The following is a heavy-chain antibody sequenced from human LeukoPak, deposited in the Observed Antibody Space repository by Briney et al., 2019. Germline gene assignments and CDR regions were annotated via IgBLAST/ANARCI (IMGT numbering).Heavy chain of an antibody. Sequence: ASVKVSCKASGYTFTDYYMHWVRQAPGQGLEWMGWISSNSGDTSYAQKFQGRVTMTRDTSISTAYMELSKLRSDDTAVYYCARDCNFDMWGQGTMVTVSS. CDR3: ARDCNFDM. CDR2: ISSNSGDT. V-gene: IGHV1-2*02. CDR1: GYTFTDYY. J-gene: IGHJ3*02.